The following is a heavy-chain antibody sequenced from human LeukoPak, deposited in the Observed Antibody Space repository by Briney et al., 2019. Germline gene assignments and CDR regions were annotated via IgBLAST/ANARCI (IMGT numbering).Heavy chain of an antibody. J-gene: IGHJ4*02. CDR3: ARGQPDSGGHYYSRYFDY. CDR1: GFMFGSFS. V-gene: IGHV3-21*01. Sequence: KPGGSLRLSCAASGFMFGSFSMNWVRQAPGRGLEWVSSISSSGSVTYYADSVKGRFTVSKDNARNSLHLQMNNLAVEDTATYFCARGQPDSGGHYYSRYFDYWGQGTPVTVSS. D-gene: IGHD3-22*01. CDR2: ISSSGSVT.